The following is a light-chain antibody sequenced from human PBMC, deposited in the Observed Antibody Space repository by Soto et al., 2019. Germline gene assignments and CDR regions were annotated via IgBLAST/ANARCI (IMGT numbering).Light chain of an antibody. J-gene: IGKJ5*01. CDR2: RAS. CDR1: QTLSSNH. V-gene: IGKV3-20*01. CDR3: QHYSRSPPIT. Sequence: EVVLTQSPGTLSLSPGERATLSCRASQTLSSNHLIWYQQKPGQPPTLLIYRASSKATGIPDRFSGSASGTDFTLTISTLEPEDFALYYSQHYSRSPPITFCQGTRLEIK.